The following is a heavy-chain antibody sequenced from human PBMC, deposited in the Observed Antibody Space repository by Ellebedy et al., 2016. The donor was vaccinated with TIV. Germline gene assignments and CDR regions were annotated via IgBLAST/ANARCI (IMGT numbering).Heavy chain of an antibody. Sequence: GGSLRLSXMGSGFTLSRYAMHWVRQAPGKGLEWVAVISSDGHSTFYADSVKGRFTISRDNSKNTVYLQMNSLRPEDTAVYYCARDRVLVWFGSGMDVWGQGTTVTVSS. CDR3: ARDRVLVWFGSGMDV. V-gene: IGHV3-30-3*01. CDR2: ISSDGHST. D-gene: IGHD3-10*01. CDR1: GFTLSRYA. J-gene: IGHJ6*02.